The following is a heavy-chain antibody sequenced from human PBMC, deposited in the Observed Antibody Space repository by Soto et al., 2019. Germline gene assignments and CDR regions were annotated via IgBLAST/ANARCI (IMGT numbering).Heavy chain of an antibody. CDR3: TKDRVPDGIYSFDY. D-gene: IGHD2-15*01. CDR2: INLSGTTT. Sequence: GRSLRLSYAASGFSFSDYSMNWVRQAPGKGLEWVSFINLSGTTTYYRDSVKGRFTIFKDNSMNTVYLQMNSLSVEDAAVYYCTKDRVPDGIYSFDYWGQGALVSVSS. V-gene: IGHV3-23*01. J-gene: IGHJ4*02. CDR1: GFSFSDYS.